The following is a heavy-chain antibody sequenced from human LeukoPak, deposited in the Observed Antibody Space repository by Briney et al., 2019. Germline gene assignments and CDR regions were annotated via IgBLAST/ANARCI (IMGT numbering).Heavy chain of an antibody. Sequence: PGGSLRLSCAASGFTFSNAWMNWVRQAPGKGLEWVARIRSKGDGETTNYAAPVRGRFTISRDDSKTTLFLQMNSLKIEDTAVYYCTTGGGVYDYVSLHWGQGTLVTVSS. CDR1: GFTFSNAW. CDR2: IRSKGDGETT. CDR3: TTGGGVYDYVSLH. D-gene: IGHD3-16*01. J-gene: IGHJ1*01. V-gene: IGHV3-15*01.